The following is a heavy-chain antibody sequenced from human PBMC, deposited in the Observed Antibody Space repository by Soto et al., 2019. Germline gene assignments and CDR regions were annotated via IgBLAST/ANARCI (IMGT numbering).Heavy chain of an antibody. CDR3: ARVPPYYGSGSYLLY. V-gene: IGHV1-18*01. D-gene: IGHD3-10*01. CDR1: GYTFTSYG. CDR2: ISAYNGNT. Sequence: GASVKVSCKASGYTFTSYGISWVRQAPGQGLEWMGWISAYNGNTNYAQKLQGRVTMTTDTSTSTAYMELSRLRSDDTAVYYCARVPPYYGSGSYLLYWGQGTLVTVYS. J-gene: IGHJ4*02.